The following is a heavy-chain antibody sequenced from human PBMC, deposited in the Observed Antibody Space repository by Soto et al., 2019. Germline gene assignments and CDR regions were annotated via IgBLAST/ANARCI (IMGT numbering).Heavy chain of an antibody. J-gene: IGHJ4*02. Sequence: QVQLVESGGGVVQPGRSLRLSCAASGFTFSSYGMHWVRQAPGKGLEWVAVISYDGSNKYYAGSVKGRFTISRDNSKNTLSLQMNSLRAEATAVYYCAPWFGAFDYWGQGTLVTVSS. CDR3: APWFGAFDY. V-gene: IGHV3-30*03. CDR2: ISYDGSNK. CDR1: GFTFSSYG. D-gene: IGHD3-10*01.